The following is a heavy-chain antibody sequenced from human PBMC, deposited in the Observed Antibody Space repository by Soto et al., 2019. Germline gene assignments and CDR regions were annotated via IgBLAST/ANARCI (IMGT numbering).Heavy chain of an antibody. CDR3: ARDKGKVHFDY. Sequence: QVQLVESGGGVVQPGRSLRLSCAASGFTVSRHGMHWVRQAPGKGLEWVAVIWFDGSDKYYAESVKGRFTISRDNSKNTLYLQMNSLRAEDKAVYYCARDKGKVHFDYWGQGTLVTVSS. V-gene: IGHV3-33*01. CDR2: IWFDGSDK. CDR1: GFTVSRHG. D-gene: IGHD3-10*01. J-gene: IGHJ4*02.